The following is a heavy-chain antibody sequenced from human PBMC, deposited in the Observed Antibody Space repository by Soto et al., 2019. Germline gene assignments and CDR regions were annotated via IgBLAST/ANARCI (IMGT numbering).Heavy chain of an antibody. J-gene: IGHJ6*02. V-gene: IGHV3-11*01. D-gene: IGHD3-22*01. CDR3: AREKSSGYYGMDV. Sequence: QVQLVESGGGLVRPGGSLRLSCATSGFTFSDYCMSWIRQAPGKGLEWVSYIASRDPTVYYADSVRGRFTISRDNARNLLYVQMDNLRADDTAVYYCAREKSSGYYGMDVWGQGTTVTVSS. CDR2: IASRDPTV. CDR1: GFTFSDYC.